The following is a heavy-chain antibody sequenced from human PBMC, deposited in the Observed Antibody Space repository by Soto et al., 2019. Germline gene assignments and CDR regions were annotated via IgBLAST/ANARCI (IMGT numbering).Heavy chain of an antibody. CDR2: IYYSGST. CDR1: GGSISSYY. Sequence: SETLSLTCTVSGGSISSYYWSWVRQPPGKGLEWIGYIYYSGSTNYNPSLKSRVTISVDTSKNQFSLKLSSVTAADTAVYYCARGLLWSGELDTPYYYMDVWGKGTTVTVSS. D-gene: IGHD3-10*01. J-gene: IGHJ6*03. V-gene: IGHV4-59*01. CDR3: ARGLLWSGELDTPYYYMDV.